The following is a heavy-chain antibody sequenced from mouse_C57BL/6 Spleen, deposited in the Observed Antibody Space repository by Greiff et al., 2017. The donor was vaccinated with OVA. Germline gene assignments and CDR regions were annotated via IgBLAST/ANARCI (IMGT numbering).Heavy chain of an antibody. CDR3: ARTSYSRYAMDY. CDR1: GYTFHSYW. V-gene: IGHV1-69*01. D-gene: IGHD2-5*01. Sequence: QVQLQQPGAELVMPGASVKLSCKASGYTFHSYWLHWVKQRPGQGLEWIGEIDPSDSYTNYNQKFKGKSTLTVDKSSSTAYMQLSSLTSEDSAVYFCARTSYSRYAMDYWGQGTSVTVSS. J-gene: IGHJ4*01. CDR2: IDPSDSYT.